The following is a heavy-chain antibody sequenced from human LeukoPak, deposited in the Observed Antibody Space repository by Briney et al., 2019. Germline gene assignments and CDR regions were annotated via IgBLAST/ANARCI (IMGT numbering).Heavy chain of an antibody. J-gene: IGHJ4*01. CDR3: TRDGDSSAYYYGFDY. Sequence: ASVKVSCKASGYTFTSYGISWVRQAPGQGLEWMGWISAYNGNTNYAQKLQGRVTMTTDTSTSTAYMELRSLTSDDTAICYCTRDGDSSAYYYGFDYWGQGTLVTVSS. CDR1: GYTFTSYG. CDR2: ISAYNGNT. V-gene: IGHV1-18*01. D-gene: IGHD3-22*01.